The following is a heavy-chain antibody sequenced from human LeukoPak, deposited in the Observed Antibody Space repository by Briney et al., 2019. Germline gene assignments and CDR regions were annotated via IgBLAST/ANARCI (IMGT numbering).Heavy chain of an antibody. CDR3: AREIDWGAFDI. V-gene: IGHV3-21*01. D-gene: IGHD3-16*01. J-gene: IGHJ3*02. Sequence: GGSLRLSCAASGFTFSSYSMNWVRQAPGKGLEWVSSISSSSSYIYYADSVKGRFTISRDNAKNSLYLQMNSLRAEDTAVYYCAREIDWGAFDIWGQGTMVTVSS. CDR2: ISSSSSYI. CDR1: GFTFSSYS.